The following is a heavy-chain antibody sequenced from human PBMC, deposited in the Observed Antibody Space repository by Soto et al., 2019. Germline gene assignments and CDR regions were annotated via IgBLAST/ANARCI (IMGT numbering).Heavy chain of an antibody. CDR1: GFTFSTYA. CDR3: VEGSGASRPYCFDY. Sequence: EVQLLESGGGLVQPGGSLRLSCAASGFTFSTYAMSWVRQAPGKGLEWVSAITGSGGSTYHADSVKGRFTIARDNSKSTRYLQMDSLRADDTAIYYCVEGSGASRPYCFDYWGRGTLVTVSS. CDR2: ITGSGGST. D-gene: IGHD3-3*01. V-gene: IGHV3-23*01. J-gene: IGHJ4*02.